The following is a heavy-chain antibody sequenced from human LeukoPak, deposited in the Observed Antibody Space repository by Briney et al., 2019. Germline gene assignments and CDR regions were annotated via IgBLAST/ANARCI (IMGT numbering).Heavy chain of an antibody. Sequence: SETLSLTCTVSGYSISSGYYWGWIRQPPGKGLEWIGSIYHSGSTYYNPSLKSRVTISVDTSKNQFSLKLSSVTAADTAVYYCARAVLLWFGEPLGAFDIWGQGTMVTVSS. CDR2: IYHSGST. V-gene: IGHV4-38-2*02. D-gene: IGHD3-10*01. CDR3: ARAVLLWFGEPLGAFDI. J-gene: IGHJ3*02. CDR1: GYSISSGYY.